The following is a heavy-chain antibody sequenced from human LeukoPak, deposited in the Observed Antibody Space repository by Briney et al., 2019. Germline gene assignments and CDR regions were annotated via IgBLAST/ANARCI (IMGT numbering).Heavy chain of an antibody. D-gene: IGHD2-15*01. CDR1: GFTFSSSW. J-gene: IGHJ4*02. V-gene: IGHV3-7*01. CDR2: MNEDGGEI. Sequence: AGGSLRLSCAASGFTFSSSWMTWVRQAPGKGLEWVASMNEDGGEIHYVDSVKGRFTISRDNAKNSLYLQMNSLTAEDTAVYYCAKAGDCSGGSCSGFDYWGQGTLVTVSS. CDR3: AKAGDCSGGSCSGFDY.